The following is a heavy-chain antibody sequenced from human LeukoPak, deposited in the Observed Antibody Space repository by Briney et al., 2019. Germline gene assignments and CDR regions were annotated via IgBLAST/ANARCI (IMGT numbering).Heavy chain of an antibody. CDR2: ISYTGNT. J-gene: IGHJ5*02. CDR3: AREKVTTETNWFDP. V-gene: IGHV4-31*03. D-gene: IGHD4-11*01. CDR1: GGSFSSGGFY. Sequence: SETLSLTYTVSGGSFSSGGFYWSWLRQHPGKALEWIGYISYTGNTYYNASLRSRVTISVDTSKNQFSLKLSSLTAADTAVYYCAREKVTTETNWFDPWGQGTLVTVSS.